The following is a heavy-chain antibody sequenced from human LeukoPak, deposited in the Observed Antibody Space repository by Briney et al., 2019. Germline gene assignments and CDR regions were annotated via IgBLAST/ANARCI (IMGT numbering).Heavy chain of an antibody. CDR1: GFIFRNAW. CDR3: TTLAHDVHY. V-gene: IGHV3-15*01. D-gene: IGHD3-3*01. Sequence: GGSLRLSCAASGFIFRNAWMTWVRQAPGKGLEWVGRLKSNPDGGTANYAAPVKGRFTISRDDSRNTLYLQVNNLKLEDTAVYYCTTLAHDVHYWGQGTLVTVSS. CDR2: LKSNPDGGTA. J-gene: IGHJ4*02.